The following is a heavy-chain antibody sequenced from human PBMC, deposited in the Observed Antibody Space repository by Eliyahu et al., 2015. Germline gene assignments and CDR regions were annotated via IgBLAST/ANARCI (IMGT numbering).Heavy chain of an antibody. CDR1: GFTFSSYA. D-gene: IGHD3-10*01. Sequence: EVQLVESGGGLVQPGGSLRLSCAASGFTFSSYAMSWVRQAPGKGLEXVSAISGSGGSTYYADSAKGRFTISRDNSKNTLYLQMNSLRAEDTAVYYCAKDTSPHHYYGNWFDPWGQGTLVTVSS. CDR2: ISGSGGST. V-gene: IGHV3-23*04. J-gene: IGHJ5*02. CDR3: AKDTSPHHYYGNWFDP.